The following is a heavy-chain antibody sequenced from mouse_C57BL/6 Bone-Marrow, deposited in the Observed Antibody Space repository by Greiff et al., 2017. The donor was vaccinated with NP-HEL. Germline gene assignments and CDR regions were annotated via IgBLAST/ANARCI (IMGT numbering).Heavy chain of an antibody. J-gene: IGHJ3*01. CDR3: ARLLIYYDYDGGRFAY. D-gene: IGHD2-4*01. V-gene: IGHV5-6*01. CDR1: GFTFSSYG. CDR2: ISSGGSYT. Sequence: EVQVVESGGDLVKPGGSLKLSCAASGFTFSSYGMSWVRQTPDKRLEWVATISSGGSYTYYPARVKGRFTISRDNAKNTLYLQMSSLKSEDTAMYYCARLLIYYDYDGGRFAYWGQGTLVTVSA.